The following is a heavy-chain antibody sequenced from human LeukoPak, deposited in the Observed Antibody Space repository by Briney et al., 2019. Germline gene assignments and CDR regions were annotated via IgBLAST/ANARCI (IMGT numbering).Heavy chain of an antibody. Sequence: SETLSLTCSVSGYSISSGSYWGWIRQPPGKGLEWIGTIYRSETTYYNPSLKSRVTVSVDTSKNQFPLKLFSVTAADTAVYYCARDSDLRRFYSWGQGALVTVSS. D-gene: IGHD2-21*02. J-gene: IGHJ5*01. CDR2: IYRSETT. CDR3: ARDSDLRRFYS. CDR1: GYSISSGSY. V-gene: IGHV4-38-2*02.